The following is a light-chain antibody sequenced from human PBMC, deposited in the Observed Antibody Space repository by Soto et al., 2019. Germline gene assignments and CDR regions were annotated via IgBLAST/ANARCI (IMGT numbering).Light chain of an antibody. CDR1: QGISDY. CDR3: QQFNACPLT. V-gene: IGKV1-9*01. J-gene: IGKJ4*01. Sequence: DIPLTQSPSFLSASVGDRVTISCRASQGISDYLAWYQQKPGKAPKLLIYGASTLQSVGPSRFSGSASGTDFTLTISSLQPEDFATYVCQQFNACPLTFGGGTKLEIK. CDR2: GAS.